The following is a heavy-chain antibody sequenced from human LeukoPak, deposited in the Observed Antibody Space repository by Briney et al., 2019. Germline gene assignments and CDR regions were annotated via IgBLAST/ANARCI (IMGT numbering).Heavy chain of an antibody. Sequence: SETLSLTCTVSGGSISSYYWSWIRQPPGKGLEWIGYIYYSGSTNYNPSLKSRVTIPVDTSKNQFSLKLSSVTAADTAVYYCARHIEQQDWFDPWGQGTLVTVSS. J-gene: IGHJ5*02. V-gene: IGHV4-59*08. CDR3: ARHIEQQDWFDP. CDR2: IYYSGST. D-gene: IGHD6-13*01. CDR1: GGSISSYY.